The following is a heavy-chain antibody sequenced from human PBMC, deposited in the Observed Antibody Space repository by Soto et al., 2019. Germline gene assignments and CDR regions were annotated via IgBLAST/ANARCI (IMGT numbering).Heavy chain of an antibody. Sequence: EVQLVESGGGLVQPGGSLKLSCAASGFTFSGSAMHWVRQASGKGLEWVGRIRSKANSYATAYAASVKGRFTISRDDSKNTAYLQMNSLKPEDTGVYYCTSNSGGADYWGQGTLVTVSS. CDR2: IRSKANSYAT. D-gene: IGHD1-26*01. J-gene: IGHJ4*02. CDR1: GFTFSGSA. CDR3: TSNSGGADY. V-gene: IGHV3-73*01.